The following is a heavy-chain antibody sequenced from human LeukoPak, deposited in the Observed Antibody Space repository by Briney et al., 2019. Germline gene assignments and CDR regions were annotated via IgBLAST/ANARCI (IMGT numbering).Heavy chain of an antibody. V-gene: IGHV4-59*12. J-gene: IGHJ3*02. CDR3: ARDIVVVPAAISNAFDI. CDR1: GDSISTYY. CDR2: ICNSGGT. D-gene: IGHD2-2*01. Sequence: KASETLSLTCTVSGDSISTYYWSWIRQPPGKGLEWVGCICNSGGTNYNPSLKSRVTISVDTSKNQFSLKLSSVTAADTAVYYCARDIVVVPAAISNAFDIWGQGTMVTVSS.